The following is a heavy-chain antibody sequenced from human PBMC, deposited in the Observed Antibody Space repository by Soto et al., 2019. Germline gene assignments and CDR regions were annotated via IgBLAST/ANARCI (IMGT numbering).Heavy chain of an antibody. J-gene: IGHJ4*02. Sequence: QVLLQQWGAGLVKPSETLSLTCAVYGESFSGYYWSWIRQPPGKGLEWIGEINHSGSTNYNPSLKSRVTISVDTSKNQFSLNLSSVTAGDTAFYYCARGGYWTFDYWGQGPLVTVSS. CDR2: INHSGST. D-gene: IGHD6-13*01. V-gene: IGHV4-34*01. CDR1: GESFSGYY. CDR3: ARGGYWTFDY.